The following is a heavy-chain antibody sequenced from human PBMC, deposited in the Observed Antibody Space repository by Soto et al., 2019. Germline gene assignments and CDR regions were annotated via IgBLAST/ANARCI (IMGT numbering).Heavy chain of an antibody. CDR2: IYYSGST. Sequence: PSETLSLTCTVSGGSISSSSYYWGWIRQPPGKGLEWIGSIYYSGSTYYNPSLKSRVTISVDTSKNQFSLKLSSVTAADTAVYYCARSWNYDFWSGYLYYYYGMDVWGQGTTVT. J-gene: IGHJ6*02. D-gene: IGHD3-3*01. CDR3: ARSWNYDFWSGYLYYYYGMDV. V-gene: IGHV4-39*01. CDR1: GGSISSSSYY.